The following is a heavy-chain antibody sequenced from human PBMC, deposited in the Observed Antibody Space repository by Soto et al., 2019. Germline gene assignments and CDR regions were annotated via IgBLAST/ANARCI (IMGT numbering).Heavy chain of an antibody. CDR3: ARDVGIGFGELSTSANYYYGLDV. V-gene: IGHV4-31*03. J-gene: IGHJ6*02. Sequence: QVQLQESGPGLVKPSQTLSLTCTVSGGSISSGGYYWTWIRQHPEKGLEWIGYIYYSGSTHYNPSLKSRATISADTSKSQFSLDLSFVTGADTAVYYCARDVGIGFGELSTSANYYYGLDVWGQGTTVTVSS. CDR2: IYYSGST. D-gene: IGHD3-10*01. CDR1: GGSISSGGYY.